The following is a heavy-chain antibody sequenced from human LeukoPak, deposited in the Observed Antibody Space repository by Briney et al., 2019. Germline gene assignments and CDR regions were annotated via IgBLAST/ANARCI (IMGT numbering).Heavy chain of an antibody. D-gene: IGHD3-9*01. J-gene: IGHJ5*02. CDR1: GYTFTGYY. V-gene: IGHV1-2*02. Sequence: ASVTVSCKASGYTFTGYYMHWVRQAPGQGLEWMGWINPNSGGTNYAQKFQGRVTMTRDTSISTAYMELSRLRSDDTAVYYCAREAVPRYYDILTGYYNWFDPWGQGTLVTVSS. CDR2: INPNSGGT. CDR3: AREAVPRYYDILTGYYNWFDP.